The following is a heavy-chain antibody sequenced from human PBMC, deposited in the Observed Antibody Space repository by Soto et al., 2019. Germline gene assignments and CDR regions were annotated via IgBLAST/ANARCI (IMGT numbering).Heavy chain of an antibody. V-gene: IGHV4-59*01. D-gene: IGHD2-15*01. CDR2: IYSSGTT. CDR1: GGSISNYY. J-gene: IGHJ4*02. Sequence: SETLSLTCTVSGGSISNYYWNWIRQPPGKGLEWIGYIYSSGTTNYNPSLKSRVTISVDTSKNQFSLNLSSVTAADTAVYYCARVRSRNFDYWGQGTLVTVSS. CDR3: ARVRSRNFDY.